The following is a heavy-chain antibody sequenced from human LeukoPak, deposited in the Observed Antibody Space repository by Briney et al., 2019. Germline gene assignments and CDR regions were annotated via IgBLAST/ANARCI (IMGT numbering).Heavy chain of an antibody. CDR1: GGTFSSYA. J-gene: IGHJ5*02. CDR2: INPSGTGT. Sequence: ASVKVSCKASGGTFSSYAISWVRQSPGQGLEWMGVINPSGTGTSYARKFQGRITMSRDTSTSTVYMELSSLRSEDTAFYYCATDHSMANTAWWFDPWGQGTLVTVSS. D-gene: IGHD5-24*01. CDR3: ATDHSMANTAWWFDP. V-gene: IGHV1-46*01.